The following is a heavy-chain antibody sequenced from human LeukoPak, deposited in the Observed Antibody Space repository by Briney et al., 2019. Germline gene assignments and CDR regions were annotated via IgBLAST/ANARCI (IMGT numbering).Heavy chain of an antibody. CDR2: IYYSGST. CDR3: ARLDYYDGSGHIDY. Sequence: PSETLSLTCTVSGGSLSRYYWSWIRQPPGKGLEWIGYIYYSGSTNSNPSLKSRVTISVDTSKNQFSLKLSSVTAADTAVYYCARLDYYDGSGHIDYWGQGTLVTVSS. D-gene: IGHD3-22*01. J-gene: IGHJ4*02. V-gene: IGHV4-59*08. CDR1: GGSLSRYY.